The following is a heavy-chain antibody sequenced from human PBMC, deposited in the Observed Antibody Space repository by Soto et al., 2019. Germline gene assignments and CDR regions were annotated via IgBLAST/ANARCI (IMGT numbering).Heavy chain of an antibody. V-gene: IGHV2-5*02. CDR1: GFSLSTSGVG. Sequence: QITLKESGPTLVKPTQTLTLTCTFSGFSLSTSGVGVGWIRQPPGKALEWLALIYWDDDKRYSPSLKSRLTTXKXTXXNQVVLTMTIMDPVDTATYYCAASQLGIYGDYGMDWGQGTLVTVSS. J-gene: IGHJ4*02. CDR2: IYWDDDK. CDR3: AASQLGIYGDYGMD. D-gene: IGHD4-17*01.